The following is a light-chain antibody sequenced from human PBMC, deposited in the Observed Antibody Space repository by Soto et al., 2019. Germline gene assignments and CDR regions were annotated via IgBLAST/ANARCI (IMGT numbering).Light chain of an antibody. V-gene: IGKV1-39*01. CDR3: QQSYSTPLT. CDR2: AAS. Sequence: IQLKQSPPSGSACVGHRATITRQASQSISSYLNWYQQKPGKAPKLLIYAASSLQSGVPSRFSGSGSGTDFTLTISSLQPEDFATYYCQQSYSTPLTFGGGTKVEIK. J-gene: IGKJ4*01. CDR1: QSISSY.